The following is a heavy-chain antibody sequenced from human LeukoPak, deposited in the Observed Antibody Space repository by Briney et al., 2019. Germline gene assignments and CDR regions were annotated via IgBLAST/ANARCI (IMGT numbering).Heavy chain of an antibody. Sequence: GGSLRLSCAASGFTFSKAYMNWVRQPPGRGREWVGRIKPKTDGETTEYAAPVKDRFSISRDDSKSMMYLQMNSLKTEDTAVYYCITPLPYSAQGGQGTLVTVSS. D-gene: IGHD2-21*01. CDR2: IKPKTDGETT. CDR1: GFTFSKAY. J-gene: IGHJ4*02. CDR3: ITPLPYSAQ. V-gene: IGHV3-15*07.